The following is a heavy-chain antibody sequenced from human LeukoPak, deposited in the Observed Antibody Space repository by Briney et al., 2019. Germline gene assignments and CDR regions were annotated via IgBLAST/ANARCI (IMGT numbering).Heavy chain of an antibody. D-gene: IGHD2-21*01. V-gene: IGHV3-64*04. CDR1: GFVFTIYT. J-gene: IGHJ6*02. CDR3: AREAGVNAGRVGMDV. CDR2: ISGSGNGFSI. Sequence: GGSLRLSCSASGFVFTIYTMYWVRQAPGKGPEYVSTISGSGNGFSIYYADSVKGRFTISRDDSKSILYLQMNGLRSEDTAVYYCAREAGVNAGRVGMDVWGQGTTVTVSS.